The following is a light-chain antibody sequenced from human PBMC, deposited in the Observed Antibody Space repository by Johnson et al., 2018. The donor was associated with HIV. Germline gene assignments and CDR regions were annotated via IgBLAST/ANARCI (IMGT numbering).Light chain of an antibody. V-gene: IGLV1-51*02. CDR3: GTWDSSLSAYV. J-gene: IGLJ1*01. CDR1: SSNIGNNY. CDR2: ENN. Sequence: QSMLTQPPSVSAAPGQKVTISCSGSSSNIGNNYVSWYQQLPGTAPKLLICENNKRPSGIPDRFSGSKSGTSATLGITGLQTGDEADYYCGTWDSSLSAYVFGTGTKVTVL.